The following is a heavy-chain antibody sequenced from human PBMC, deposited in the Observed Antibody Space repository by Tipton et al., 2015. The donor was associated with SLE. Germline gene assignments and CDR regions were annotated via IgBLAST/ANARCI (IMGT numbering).Heavy chain of an antibody. CDR2: IYTSGST. CDR3: ARDGTPYYYYMDV. J-gene: IGHJ6*03. CDR1: GGSISSYY. Sequence: TLSLTCTVSGGSISSYYWSWIRQPAGKGLEWIGRIYTSGSTNYNPSLKSRVTMSVDTSKNQFSLQLNSVTPEDTAVYYCARDGTPYYYYMDVWGKGTTVTVSS. V-gene: IGHV4-4*07.